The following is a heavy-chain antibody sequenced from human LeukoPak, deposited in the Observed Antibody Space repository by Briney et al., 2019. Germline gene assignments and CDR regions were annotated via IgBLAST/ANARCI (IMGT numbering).Heavy chain of an antibody. CDR3: AKDQGFWSGYYPI. CDR2: ISGSGGST. V-gene: IGHV3-23*01. CDR1: GFTFSSSA. Sequence: PGGSLRLSCAASGFTFSSSAMTWVRQAPGKGLECVSTISGSGGSTYSADSVKGRFTISRDNSKNTLYLQMNSLRAEDTAIYYCAKDQGFWSGYYPIWGQGTLVTVSS. J-gene: IGHJ4*02. D-gene: IGHD3-3*01.